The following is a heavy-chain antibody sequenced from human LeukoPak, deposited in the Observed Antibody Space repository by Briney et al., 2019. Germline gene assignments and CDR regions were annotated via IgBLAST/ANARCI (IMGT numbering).Heavy chain of an antibody. Sequence: GGSLRLSCAASGFTFSSYGMHWVRQAPGKGLEWVAFIRYDGSNKYYADSVKGRFTISRDKAKSTVYLQMNSLRVEDTAVYHCAKVGDCGDNCYWGQGTLVNVSS. V-gene: IGHV3-30*02. CDR1: GFTFSSYG. CDR2: IRYDGSNK. J-gene: IGHJ4*02. CDR3: AKVGDCGDNCY. D-gene: IGHD2-21*02.